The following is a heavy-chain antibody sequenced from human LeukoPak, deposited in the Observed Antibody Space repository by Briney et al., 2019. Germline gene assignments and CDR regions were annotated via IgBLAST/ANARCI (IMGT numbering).Heavy chain of an antibody. Sequence: SETLSLTCAVYGGSFSGYYWSWIRQPPGKGLEWIGEINHSGSTNYNPSLKSRVTISVDTSKNQFSLKLSSVTAADTAVYYCAGGGVAAAAHYYYYYMDVWGKGTTVTVSS. J-gene: IGHJ6*03. CDR1: GGSFSGYY. V-gene: IGHV4-34*01. D-gene: IGHD6-13*01. CDR3: AGGGVAAAAHYYYYYMDV. CDR2: INHSGST.